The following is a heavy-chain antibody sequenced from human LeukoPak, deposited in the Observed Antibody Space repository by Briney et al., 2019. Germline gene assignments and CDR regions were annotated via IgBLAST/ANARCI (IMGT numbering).Heavy chain of an antibody. CDR1: GFTVTNNY. CDR2: IYSVGIT. J-gene: IGHJ4*01. Sequence: PGGSLRLACAASGFTVTNNYMGRVRQAPGRGPEWVSVIYSVGITYYADSVKGRCTISIDSSKNTLYLQMNSLRVEDTAVYYCARRHSSGSNWGQGTLVTVSS. CDR3: ARRHSSGSN. D-gene: IGHD6-19*01. V-gene: IGHV3-66*02.